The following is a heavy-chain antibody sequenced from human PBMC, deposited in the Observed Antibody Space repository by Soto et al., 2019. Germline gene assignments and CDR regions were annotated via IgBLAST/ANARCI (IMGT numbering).Heavy chain of an antibody. Sequence: ASVKVSCKASGYTFTSYGISWVRRAPGQGLEWMGWISAYNGNTNYAQKLQGRVTMTTDTSTSTAYMELRSLRSDDTAVYYCARETPRITIFGVVIAPRSYYGIDVWGQGTTVTVSS. V-gene: IGHV1-18*04. D-gene: IGHD3-3*01. CDR1: GYTFTSYG. CDR2: ISAYNGNT. CDR3: ARETPRITIFGVVIAPRSYYGIDV. J-gene: IGHJ6*02.